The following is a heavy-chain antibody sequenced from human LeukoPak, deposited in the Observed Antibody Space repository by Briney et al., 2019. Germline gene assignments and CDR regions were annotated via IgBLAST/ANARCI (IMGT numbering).Heavy chain of an antibody. J-gene: IGHJ4*02. CDR3: AKRDTSGSYYFDY. CDR1: GFTFSSYS. Sequence: GGSLRLSCAASGFTFSSYSMSWVRQAPGKGLEWVSAITSSGSNTYFADSVKGRFTISRDNSKNTLYLQMNSLRAEDTAVYLCAKRDTSGSYYFDYWGQGTLVTVSS. D-gene: IGHD3-22*01. CDR2: ITSSGSNT. V-gene: IGHV3-23*01.